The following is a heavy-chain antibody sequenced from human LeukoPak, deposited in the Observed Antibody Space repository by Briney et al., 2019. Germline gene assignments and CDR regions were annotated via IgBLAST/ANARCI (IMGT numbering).Heavy chain of an antibody. J-gene: IGHJ3*01. Sequence: SETLSLTCTVSGGSINNYCWSWIRQPPGKGLEWIGYIYYSGSTNYNPSLRSRVIISVDTSKNQFSLKLSSVTAADTAVYYCSGEQTGDGVFDLWGQGTMVTVSS. CDR2: IYYSGST. CDR3: SGEQTGDGVFDL. V-gene: IGHV4-59*01. CDR1: GGSINNYC. D-gene: IGHD2-8*01.